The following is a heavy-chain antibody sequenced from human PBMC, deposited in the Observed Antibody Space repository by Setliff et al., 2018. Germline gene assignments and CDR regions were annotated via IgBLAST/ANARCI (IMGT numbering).Heavy chain of an antibody. Sequence: ASVKVSCKASGYTFTGYYMHWVRQAPGQGLEWMGWINPNSGGTNYAQKFQGWVTMTRDTSISTAYMELSRLRSDDTAVYYCARGRLTTLTWFDPWGQGTLVTVSS. CDR2: INPNSGGT. CDR3: ARGRLTTLTWFDP. V-gene: IGHV1-2*04. J-gene: IGHJ5*02. CDR1: GYTFTGYY. D-gene: IGHD4-17*01.